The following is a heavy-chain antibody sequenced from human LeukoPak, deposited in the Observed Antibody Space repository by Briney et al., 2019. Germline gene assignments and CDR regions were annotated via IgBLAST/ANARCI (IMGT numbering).Heavy chain of an antibody. J-gene: IGHJ5*02. D-gene: IGHD1-26*01. V-gene: IGHV1-18*04. CDR1: GYTFAAYG. CDR3: ARRVGAPYTWFDP. Sequence: ASVKVSCKASGYTFAAYGISWVRQAPGQGLEWMGSISVYNGYTNYAQKYQDRVTLTTDESTSTAYMELRSLRSDDTAVYYCARRVGAPYTWFDPWGRGTLVTVFS. CDR2: ISVYNGYT.